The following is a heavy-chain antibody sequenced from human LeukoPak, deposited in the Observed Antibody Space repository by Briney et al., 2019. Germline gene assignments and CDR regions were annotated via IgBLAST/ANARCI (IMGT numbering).Heavy chain of an antibody. CDR3: AIYGDYLNYYYYYYMDV. CDR2: IIPIFGTA. V-gene: IGHV1-69*05. D-gene: IGHD4-17*01. Sequence: GASVKVSCKASGGTFSSYAISWVRQAPGQGLEWMGRIIPIFGTANYAQKFQGRVTITTDESTSTAYMELSSLRSEDTAVYYCAIYGDYLNYYYYYYMDVWGKGTTVTVSS. CDR1: GGTFSSYA. J-gene: IGHJ6*03.